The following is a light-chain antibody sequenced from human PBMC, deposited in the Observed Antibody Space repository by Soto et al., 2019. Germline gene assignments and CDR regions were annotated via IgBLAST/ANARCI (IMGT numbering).Light chain of an antibody. CDR2: DDS. Sequence: QSVLTQPASVSGSPGQSITIFCTGTSSDVGGYNYVSWYQQHPGSAPKLMIYDDSSRPSGVSNRFSGSKSGNTASLTISGLQAEDEADYYCSSYTSSFKLAVFGSGTKLTVL. V-gene: IGLV2-14*03. CDR3: SSYTSSFKLAV. J-gene: IGLJ1*01. CDR1: SSDVGGYNY.